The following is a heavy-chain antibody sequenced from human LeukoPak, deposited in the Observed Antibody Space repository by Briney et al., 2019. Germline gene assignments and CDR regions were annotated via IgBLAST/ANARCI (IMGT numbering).Heavy chain of an antibody. CDR1: GFIFSSYS. Sequence: GGSLRLSCAASGFIFSSYSMNWVRQAPGKGLEWVSSISSSSTYIYYADSVKGRFTISRDNAKNSLYLQMNSLRAEDTAVYYCAGNYCSGDRCYSYYGMDVWGQGTTVTVSS. CDR3: AGNYCSGDRCYSYYGMDV. V-gene: IGHV3-21*01. CDR2: ISSSSTYI. J-gene: IGHJ6*02. D-gene: IGHD2-15*01.